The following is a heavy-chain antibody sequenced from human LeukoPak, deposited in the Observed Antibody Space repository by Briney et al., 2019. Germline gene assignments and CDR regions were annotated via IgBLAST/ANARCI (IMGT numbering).Heavy chain of an antibody. V-gene: IGHV1-46*01. D-gene: IGHD2-15*01. CDR3: ARDMTLGYCSGGSCYSMYYYYMDV. Sequence: GASVKVSCKASGYTFTSYYMHWVRQAPGQGLEWMGIINPSGGSTSYAQKFQGRVTMTRDMSTSTVYMELSSLRSEDTAVYYCARDMTLGYCSGGSCYSMYYYYMDVWGKGTTVTVSS. J-gene: IGHJ6*03. CDR2: INPSGGST. CDR1: GYTFTSYY.